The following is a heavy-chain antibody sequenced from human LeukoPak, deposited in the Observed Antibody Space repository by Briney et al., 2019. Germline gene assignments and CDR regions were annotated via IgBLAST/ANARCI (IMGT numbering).Heavy chain of an antibody. V-gene: IGHV1-69*04. CDR1: GGTFSSYA. CDR3: ARGRSGYYDDY. J-gene: IGHJ4*02. Sequence: ASVKVSCKASGGTFSSYAISWVRQAPGQGLEWMGRIIPILGIANYAQKFQGRVTITADKSTSTAYMELSSLRSEDTAVYYCARGRSGYYDDYWGQETLVTVSS. D-gene: IGHD3-22*01. CDR2: IIPILGIA.